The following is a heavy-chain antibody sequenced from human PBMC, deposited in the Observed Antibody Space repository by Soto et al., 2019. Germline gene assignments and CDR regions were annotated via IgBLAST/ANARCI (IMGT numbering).Heavy chain of an antibody. D-gene: IGHD6-19*01. Sequence: QVQLVESGGGLVQPGRSLRLSCAASGFSFRTYTMHWVRQAPGKGLEWVAGISYDGSDQKYADSVKGRFTMSRDNSKNTLYIQMNSLRPEDTAVYYCARDKQWLETIDYWGQGVRVTVSS. CDR1: GFSFRTYT. J-gene: IGHJ4*02. V-gene: IGHV3-30-3*01. CDR2: ISYDGSDQ. CDR3: ARDKQWLETIDY.